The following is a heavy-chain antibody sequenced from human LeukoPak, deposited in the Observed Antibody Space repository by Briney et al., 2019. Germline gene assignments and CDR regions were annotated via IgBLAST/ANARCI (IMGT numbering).Heavy chain of an antibody. V-gene: IGHV1-2*02. J-gene: IGHJ4*02. Sequence: GASVKVSCKASGYTFTGYYMHWVRQAPGQGLEWMGWINPNSVGTNYAQKFQGRVTMTRDTSISTAYMELSRLRSDDTAVYYCARDPDPPYYYDSSGYYSNWGQGTLVTVSS. CDR1: GYTFTGYY. CDR3: ARDPDPPYYYDSSGYYSN. D-gene: IGHD3-22*01. CDR2: INPNSVGT.